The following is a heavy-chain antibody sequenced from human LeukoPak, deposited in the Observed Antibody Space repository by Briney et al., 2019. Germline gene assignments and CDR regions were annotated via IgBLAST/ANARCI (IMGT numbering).Heavy chain of an antibody. CDR1: GFTFSSYS. V-gene: IGHV3-21*01. CDR2: ISSSSSYI. J-gene: IGHJ4*02. CDR3: ARASSSSWLSLNY. D-gene: IGHD6-13*01. Sequence: GGSLRLSCAASGFTFSSYSMNWVRQAPGKGLEWVSSISSSSSYIYYADSVKGRFTISIDNAKNSLYLQMNSLRAEDTAVYYCARASSSSWLSLNYWGQGTLVTASS.